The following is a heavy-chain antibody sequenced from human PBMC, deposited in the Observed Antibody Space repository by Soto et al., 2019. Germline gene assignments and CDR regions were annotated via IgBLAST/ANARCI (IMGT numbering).Heavy chain of an antibody. CDR3: ARGSMIGIAAAGRGYYGMDV. CDR2: IYTSGST. Sequence: PSETLSLTCTVSGGSISSYYCSWIRQPAGKGLEWIGRIYTSGSTNYNPSLKSRVTMSVDTSKNQFSLKLSSVTAADTAVYYCARGSMIGIAAAGRGYYGMDVWGQGTTVTVSS. J-gene: IGHJ6*02. D-gene: IGHD6-13*01. CDR1: GGSISSYY. V-gene: IGHV4-4*07.